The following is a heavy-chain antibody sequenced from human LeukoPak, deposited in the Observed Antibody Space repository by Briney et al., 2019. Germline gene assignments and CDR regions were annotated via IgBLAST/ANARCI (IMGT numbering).Heavy chain of an antibody. Sequence: GASVKVSCKASGYTFTSYGISWVRQAPGKGLEWMGGFGPEDGETIYAQKFQGRVTMTEDTSTDTAYMELSSLRSEDTAVYYCATVKARIAVAGGGWFDPWGQGTLVTVSS. CDR1: GYTFTSYG. J-gene: IGHJ5*02. V-gene: IGHV1-24*01. CDR2: FGPEDGET. CDR3: ATVKARIAVAGGGWFDP. D-gene: IGHD6-19*01.